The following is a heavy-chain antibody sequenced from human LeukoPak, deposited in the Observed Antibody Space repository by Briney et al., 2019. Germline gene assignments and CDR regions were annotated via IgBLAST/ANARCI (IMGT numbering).Heavy chain of an antibody. CDR3: ARGRIAYYGMDV. J-gene: IGHJ6*02. V-gene: IGHV6-1*01. Sequence: SQTVSLTCAIPGDSVSTNRFAWNWVRQSPSRSLEWLGRTYYRSKWFNDYSVSLKSRININPDTSKNQFSLQLNSVTPEDTAVYYCARGRIAYYGMDVWGQGTTVTVSS. D-gene: IGHD2-21*01. CDR1: GDSVSTNRFA. CDR2: TYYRSKWFN.